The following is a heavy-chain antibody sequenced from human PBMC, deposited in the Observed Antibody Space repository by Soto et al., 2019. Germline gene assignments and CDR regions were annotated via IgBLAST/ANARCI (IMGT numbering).Heavy chain of an antibody. CDR2: IDPRDSYA. V-gene: IGHV5-10-1*01. CDR3: TRQSETYYDSSGYYFDY. CDR1: GYSFTNSW. D-gene: IGHD3-22*01. J-gene: IGHJ4*02. Sequence: PGESLKISCKGSGYSFTNSWINWVRQMPGKGLEWMGRIDPRDSYANYSPSFQGHVTTSADKSISAAYLQWSSLKASDTAMYYCTRQSETYYDSSGYYFDYWGQGTLVTVSS.